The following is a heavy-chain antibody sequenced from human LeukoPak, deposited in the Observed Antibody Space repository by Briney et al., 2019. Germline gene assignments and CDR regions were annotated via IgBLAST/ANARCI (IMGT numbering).Heavy chain of an antibody. V-gene: IGHV4-34*01. CDR3: ARMDSYGYGDFDY. CDR1: GGSISSYY. J-gene: IGHJ4*02. CDR2: INHSGST. D-gene: IGHD5-18*01. Sequence: SETLSLTCTVSGGSISSYYWSWIRQPPGKGLEWIGEINHSGSTNYNPSLKSRVTISVDTSKNQFSLKLSSVTAADTAVYYCARMDSYGYGDFDYWGQGTLVTVSS.